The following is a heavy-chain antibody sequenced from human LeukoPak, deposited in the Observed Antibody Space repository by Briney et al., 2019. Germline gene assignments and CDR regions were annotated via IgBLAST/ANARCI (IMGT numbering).Heavy chain of an antibody. CDR3: AISAGAHYYYSSYDY. J-gene: IGHJ4*02. D-gene: IGHD3-22*01. Sequence: GGSLRLSCAASGFTFSSYAMHWVRQAPGKGLEYVSAISSNGGSTYYANSVKGRFTISRDNSKNTLYLQMGSLRAEDMAVYYCAISAGAHYYYSSYDYWGQGTLVTVSS. CDR2: ISSNGGST. V-gene: IGHV3-64*01. CDR1: GFTFSSYA.